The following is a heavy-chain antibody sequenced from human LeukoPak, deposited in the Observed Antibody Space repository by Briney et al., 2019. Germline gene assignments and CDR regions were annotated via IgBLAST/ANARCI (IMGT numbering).Heavy chain of an antibody. CDR2: INHSGST. V-gene: IGHV4-34*01. CDR1: GGSFSGYY. CDR3: ARSFSYRSSWYGVPLAP. Sequence: SETLSLTCAVYGGSFSGYYWSWIRQPPGKGLEWIGEINHSGSTNYNPSLKSRVTISVDTSKNQFSLKLSSVTAADTAVYYCARSFSYRSSWYGVPLAPWGQGTLVTVSS. J-gene: IGHJ5*02. D-gene: IGHD6-13*01.